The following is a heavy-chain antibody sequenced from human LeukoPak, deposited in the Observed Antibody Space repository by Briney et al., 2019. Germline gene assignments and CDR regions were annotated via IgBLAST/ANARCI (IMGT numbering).Heavy chain of an antibody. J-gene: IGHJ4*02. V-gene: IGHV4-39*07. Sequence: PSETLSLTCTVSGGSISSSSYYWGWIRQPPGKGLEWIGSIYYSGSTYYHPSLKSRVTMSVDTSKNQFSLKLSAVTAADTAVYYCARVHCSSTSCYGGGFDYWGQGTLVTVSS. CDR1: GGSISSSSYY. D-gene: IGHD2-2*01. CDR2: IYYSGST. CDR3: ARVHCSSTSCYGGGFDY.